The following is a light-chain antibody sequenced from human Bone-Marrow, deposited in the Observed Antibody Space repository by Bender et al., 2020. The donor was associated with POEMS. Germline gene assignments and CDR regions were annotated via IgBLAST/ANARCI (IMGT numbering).Light chain of an antibody. Sequence: QSALTQPRSVSGSPGQSVTISCTGTSRDVGGYDYVSWYQQHPGTAPKVIISDVNHRPSGVSHRFSGSKSGNTASLIISGLQAEDEADYYCAAWEDSLNGWVFGGGTKLTVL. CDR2: DVN. CDR1: SRDVGGYDY. CDR3: AAWEDSLNGWV. V-gene: IGLV2-11*01. J-gene: IGLJ3*02.